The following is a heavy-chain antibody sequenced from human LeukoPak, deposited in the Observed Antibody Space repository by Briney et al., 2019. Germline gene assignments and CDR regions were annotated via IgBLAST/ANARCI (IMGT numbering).Heavy chain of an antibody. Sequence: SETLSLTCTVSGGSISSYYWSWIRQPPGKGLEWIGYIYYSGNTNYNPSLKSRVTISVDTSKNQFSLKLSSVTAADTAVYYCARPLSISGYYYDAFDIWGQGTMVTVSS. CDR3: ARPLSISGYYYDAFDI. CDR2: IYYSGNT. D-gene: IGHD3-22*01. V-gene: IGHV4-59*08. CDR1: GGSISSYY. J-gene: IGHJ3*02.